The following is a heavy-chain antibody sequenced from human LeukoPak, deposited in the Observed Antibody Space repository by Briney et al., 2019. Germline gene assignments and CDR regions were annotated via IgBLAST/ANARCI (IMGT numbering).Heavy chain of an antibody. D-gene: IGHD3-22*01. J-gene: IGHJ1*01. Sequence: GGSLRLSCAASVFTVSSNYMMGWVRPAPGKGLEWVSGIYSGGDTYYGDSVKGRFTISRDNSNNTLYLQMNSLRAEDTAVYYCASSYFDNRGSGYFQHWGQGTLVTVSS. V-gene: IGHV3-53*01. CDR3: ASSYFDNRGSGYFQH. CDR1: VFTVSSNY. CDR2: IYSGGDT.